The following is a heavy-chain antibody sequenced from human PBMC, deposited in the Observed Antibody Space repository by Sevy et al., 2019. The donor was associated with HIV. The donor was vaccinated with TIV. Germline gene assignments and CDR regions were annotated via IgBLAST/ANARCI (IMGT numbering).Heavy chain of an antibody. V-gene: IGHV3-30*04. J-gene: IGHJ4*02. D-gene: IGHD2-21*02. CDR3: ARLSCCGGDCYYIDY. Sequence: GGSLRLSCAASGFTFGDYDMHWVRQAPGKGLEWVAVMSHDGNYKNHADSVKVRFTISRDNFKNTLYLQMNSLRVEDTAVYFCARLSCCGGDCYYIDYWGQGAPVTVSS. CDR1: GFTFGDYD. CDR2: MSHDGNYK.